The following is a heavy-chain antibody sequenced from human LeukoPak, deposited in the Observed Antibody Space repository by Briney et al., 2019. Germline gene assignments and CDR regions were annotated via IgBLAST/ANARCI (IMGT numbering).Heavy chain of an antibody. J-gene: IGHJ4*02. V-gene: IGHV4-39*07. CDR2: IYYSGST. CDR3: ARGKWELVDY. Sequence: GSLRLSCAASGFTFSSYAMSWVRQAPGKGLEWIGSIYYSGSTYYNPSLKSRVTISVDTSKNQFSLKLSSVTAADTAVYYCARGKWELVDYWGQGTLVTVSS. D-gene: IGHD1-26*01. CDR1: GFTFSSYA.